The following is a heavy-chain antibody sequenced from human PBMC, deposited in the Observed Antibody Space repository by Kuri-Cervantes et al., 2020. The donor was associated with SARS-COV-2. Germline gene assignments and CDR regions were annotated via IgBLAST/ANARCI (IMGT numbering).Heavy chain of an antibody. Sequence: GGSLRLSCKGSGYSFAGYWIAWVRQMPGKCLECMGIIYPGDSDTRYSPSFQGQVTISADKSINTAYLQWSSLKASDTAMYYCTRPTRGKLDWGPGTLVTVSS. CDR3: TRPTRGKLD. CDR1: GYSFAGYW. J-gene: IGHJ4*02. V-gene: IGHV5-51*01. CDR2: IYPGDSDT. D-gene: IGHD1-7*01.